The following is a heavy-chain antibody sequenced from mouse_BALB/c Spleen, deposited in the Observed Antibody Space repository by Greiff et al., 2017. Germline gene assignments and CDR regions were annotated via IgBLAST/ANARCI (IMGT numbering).Heavy chain of an antibody. J-gene: IGHJ4*01. CDR3: ARAGFYAMDY. V-gene: IGHV5-6-3*01. Sequence: EVMLVESGGGLVQPGGSLKLSCAASGFTFSSYGMSWVRQTPDKRLELVATINSNGGSTYYPDSVKGRFTISRDNAKNTLYLQMSSLKSEDTAMYYYARAGFYAMDYWGQGTSVTVSS. CDR2: INSNGGST. CDR1: GFTFSSYG.